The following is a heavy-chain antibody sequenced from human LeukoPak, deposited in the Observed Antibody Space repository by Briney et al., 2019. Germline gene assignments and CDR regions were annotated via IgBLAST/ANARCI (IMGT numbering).Heavy chain of an antibody. V-gene: IGHV4-59*01. CDR1: GGSISSYY. Sequence: PSETLSLTRTVSGGSISSYYWSSIRPPPGKRLEWSGYIYYSGSTNYNPSLKSRVTISVDTSKNQFSLKLSSVTAADTAVYYCARQGRWYTAEYFQHWGQGTLVTVSS. CDR2: IYYSGST. CDR3: ARQGRWYTAEYFQH. D-gene: IGHD6-13*01. J-gene: IGHJ1*01.